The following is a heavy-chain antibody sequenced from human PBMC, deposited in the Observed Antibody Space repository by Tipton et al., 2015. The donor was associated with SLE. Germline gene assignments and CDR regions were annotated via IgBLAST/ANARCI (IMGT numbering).Heavy chain of an antibody. CDR2: ISSDGTKK. CDR1: GFTFSDYA. Sequence: RSLRLSCAASGFTFSDYALHWVRQAPDKGLQWVAVISSDGTKKYYGDSVKGRFTISRDNSKNTLYLQMNSLRADDTATYYCVGPRWGSFRWDWGQGTPGTGSS. D-gene: IGHD3-16*02. V-gene: IGHV3-30*04. CDR3: VGPRWGSFRWD. J-gene: IGHJ4*02.